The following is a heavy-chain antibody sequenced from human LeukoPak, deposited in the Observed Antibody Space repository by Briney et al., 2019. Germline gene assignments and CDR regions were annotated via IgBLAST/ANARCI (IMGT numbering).Heavy chain of an antibody. CDR3: ARDYRSIVGADTRDAFDI. J-gene: IGHJ3*02. V-gene: IGHV1-46*01. CDR1: GYTFTSYY. D-gene: IGHD1-26*01. Sequence: ASVKVSCKASGYTFTSYYMHWVRQAPGQGLEWMGIINPSGGSTSYAQKFQGRVTMTRDTSTSTVYMELGSLRSEDTAVYYCARDYRSIVGADTRDAFDIWGQGTMVTVSS. CDR2: INPSGGST.